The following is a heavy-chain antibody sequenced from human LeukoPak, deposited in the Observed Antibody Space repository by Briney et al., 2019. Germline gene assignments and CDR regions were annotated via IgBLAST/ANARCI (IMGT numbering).Heavy chain of an antibody. D-gene: IGHD2-2*02. J-gene: IGHJ4*02. CDR2: ISVGGDST. CDR3: AKVSLGYCSITSCYTFDY. CDR1: GFTFSFFA. V-gene: IGHV3-23*01. Sequence: GASLRLSCAASGFTFSFFAMTWVRQPPGKGLEWVSAISVGGDSTYYTDSVKGRFSISRDNSKNTVYLQMNSLRGEDTAVYFCAKVSLGYCSITSCYTFDYWGQGTLVTVSS.